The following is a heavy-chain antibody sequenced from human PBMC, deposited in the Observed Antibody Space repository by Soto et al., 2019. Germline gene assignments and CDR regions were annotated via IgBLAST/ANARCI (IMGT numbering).Heavy chain of an antibody. V-gene: IGHV4-39*01. CDR2: IYYSGST. CDR3: ARISGSSKFYYYGMDV. CDR1: GGSISSSSYY. D-gene: IGHD6-6*01. J-gene: IGHJ6*02. Sequence: LETLSLTCTVSGGSISSSSYYWGWIRQPPGKGLEWIGSIYYSGSTYYNPSLKSRVTISVDTSKNQFSLKLSSVTAADTAVYYCARISGSSKFYYYGMDVWGQGTTVTVSS.